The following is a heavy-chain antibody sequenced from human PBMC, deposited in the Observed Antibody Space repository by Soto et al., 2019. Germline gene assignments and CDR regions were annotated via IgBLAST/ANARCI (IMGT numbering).Heavy chain of an antibody. J-gene: IGHJ4*02. Sequence: QVQLQQWGAGLLKPSETLSLTCAVYGGSFSGYYWSWIRQPPGKGLEWIGEINHSGSTNYNPSLKSRVTISVDTSKNQCSLKLSSVTAADTAVYYCARGPEMRSGSYYWGYWGQGTLVTVSS. CDR3: ARGPEMRSGSYYWGY. CDR2: INHSGST. CDR1: GGSFSGYY. D-gene: IGHD3-10*01. V-gene: IGHV4-34*01.